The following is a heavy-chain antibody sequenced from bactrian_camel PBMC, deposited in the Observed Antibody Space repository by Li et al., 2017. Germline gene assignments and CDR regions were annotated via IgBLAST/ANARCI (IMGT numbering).Heavy chain of an antibody. Sequence: HVQLVESGGGSAQSGGSLRLSCTASAHTVTMAWFRQAPGKEREGIAAIVLRDGSTYHAASVKGRFTISQDRANNTINLQMNNLDPEDTAIYYCAADATAAPLVGYFERPPWRGDEYNYWGRGTQVTVS. CDR3: AADATAAPLVGYFERPPWRGDEYNY. CDR1: AHTVT. CDR2: IVLRDGST. D-gene: IGHD1*01. J-gene: IGHJ4*01. V-gene: IGHV3-3*01.